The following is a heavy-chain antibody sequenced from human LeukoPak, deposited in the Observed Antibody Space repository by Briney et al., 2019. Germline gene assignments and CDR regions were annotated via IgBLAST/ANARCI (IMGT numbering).Heavy chain of an antibody. CDR1: GFTFSNYA. D-gene: IGHD3-9*01. V-gene: IGHV3-23*01. Sequence: GGSLRLSCAASGFTFSNYAMSWVRQAPGKGLEWVSAILGSGGSTYYADSVKGRFTVSRDNSKSTLYLQMNSLRAEDTALYCCAKWGDYDFLTGYYVPDYWGQGTLVTVSS. CDR3: AKWGDYDFLTGYYVPDY. J-gene: IGHJ4*02. CDR2: ILGSGGST.